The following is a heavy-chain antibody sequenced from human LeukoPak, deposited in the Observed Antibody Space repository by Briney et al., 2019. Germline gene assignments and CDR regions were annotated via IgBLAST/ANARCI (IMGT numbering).Heavy chain of an antibody. CDR1: GFTVSSNY. J-gene: IGHJ6*03. CDR2: IYSGGST. CDR3: ARFGYSSGWWGYYYYYYMDV. V-gene: IGHV3-66*01. D-gene: IGHD6-19*01. Sequence: GGSLRLSCAASGFTVSSNYMSWVRQAPGKGLEWVSVIYSGGSTYYADSVKGRFTISRDNSKNTLYLQMNSLRAEDTAVYYCARFGYSSGWWGYYYYYYMDVWGKGTTVTISS.